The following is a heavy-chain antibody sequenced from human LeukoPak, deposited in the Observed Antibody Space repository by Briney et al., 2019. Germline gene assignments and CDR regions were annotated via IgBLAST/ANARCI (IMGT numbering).Heavy chain of an antibody. V-gene: IGHV3-30*02. Sequence: GGSLRLSCAASGFTFSSYGMHWVRQAPGKGLEWVAFIRYDGSNKYYADSVKGRFTISRDNSKNTLYLQMNSLRAEDTAVYYCAKDRGYYGSGLFDLWGRGTLVTVSS. CDR1: GFTFSSYG. J-gene: IGHJ2*01. D-gene: IGHD3-10*01. CDR3: AKDRGYYGSGLFDL. CDR2: IRYDGSNK.